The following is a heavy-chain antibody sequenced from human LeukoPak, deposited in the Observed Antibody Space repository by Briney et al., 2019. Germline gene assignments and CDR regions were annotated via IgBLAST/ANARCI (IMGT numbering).Heavy chain of an antibody. CDR2: IYTSGST. CDR3: ARVYSSSPLGYYYYYMDV. CDR1: GGSISSYY. J-gene: IGHJ6*03. Sequence: SETLSLTCTVSGGSISSYYWSWIRQPAGKGLEWIGRIYTSGSTNYNPSLKSRVTMSVDTSKNQFSLKLSSVTAADTAVYYCARVYSSSPLGYYYYYMDVWGKGTTVTVSS. V-gene: IGHV4-4*07. D-gene: IGHD6-6*01.